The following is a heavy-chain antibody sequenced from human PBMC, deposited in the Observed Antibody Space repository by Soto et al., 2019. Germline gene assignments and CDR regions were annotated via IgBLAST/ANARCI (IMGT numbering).Heavy chain of an antibody. D-gene: IGHD3-10*01. Sequence: GASVKVSCKASGGTFSSYAISWVRQAPGQGLEWMGGIIPIFGTANYAQKFQGRVTITADESTSTAYMELSSLRSEDTAVYYCARGDDSVSGAFDIWGQGTMVTVSS. CDR1: GGTFSSYA. CDR3: ARGDDSVSGAFDI. J-gene: IGHJ3*02. CDR2: IIPIFGTA. V-gene: IGHV1-69*13.